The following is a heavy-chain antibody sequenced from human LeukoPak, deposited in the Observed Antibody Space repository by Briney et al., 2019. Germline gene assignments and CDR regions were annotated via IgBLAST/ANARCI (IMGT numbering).Heavy chain of an antibody. CDR1: GFTLKTYW. CDR3: ARALYSGSYSDDY. Sequence: GGSLRLSCAASGFTLKTYWMSWVRQAPGKGLEWVANIKQDGSQKNYVDSVKGRFTISRDDAKNSLFLQMTNLRAEDTAIYYWARALYSGSYSDDYWGQGTLVTVSS. V-gene: IGHV3-7*01. J-gene: IGHJ4*02. D-gene: IGHD1-26*01. CDR2: IKQDGSQK.